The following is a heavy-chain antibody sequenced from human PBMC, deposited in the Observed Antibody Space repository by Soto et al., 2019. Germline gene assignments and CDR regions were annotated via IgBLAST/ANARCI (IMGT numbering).Heavy chain of an antibody. V-gene: IGHV3-48*03. J-gene: IGHJ4*02. CDR3: VRYCSTTLCNGVATRTFDY. D-gene: IGHD2-2*01. Sequence: GGSLRLSCAASRFTFSTYEMNWVRQAPGKGLEWVSYISSSGNTVYYADSVKGRFTISRDNTRNSLYLQMNSLRDEDTALYYCVRYCSTTLCNGVATRTFDYWGQGTLVTVPQ. CDR2: ISSSGNTV. CDR1: RFTFSTYE.